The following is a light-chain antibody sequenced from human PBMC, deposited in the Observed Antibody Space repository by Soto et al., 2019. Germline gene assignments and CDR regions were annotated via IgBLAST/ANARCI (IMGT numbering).Light chain of an antibody. Sequence: QSVLTQPASVSASPGQSITISCTGTSTDIGAYKFVPWYQQHPGKAPKLMIYDVTSRPSGVSNRFSGSKSGNTASLIISGLQAEDEGDYYCISYTGFDTYVFGTGTKVTVL. V-gene: IGLV2-14*03. CDR3: ISYTGFDTYV. CDR2: DVT. J-gene: IGLJ1*01. CDR1: STDIGAYKF.